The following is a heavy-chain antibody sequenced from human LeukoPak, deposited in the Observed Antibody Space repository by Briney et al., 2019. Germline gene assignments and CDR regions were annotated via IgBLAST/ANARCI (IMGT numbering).Heavy chain of an antibody. CDR2: INPSGGST. V-gene: IGHV1-46*01. Sequence: ASVKVSCKASGYTFTSYYMHWVRQAPGQGLEWMGIINPSGGSTSYAQKFRGRVTMTRDMSTSTVYMELSSLRSEDTAVYYCARGDYYDSSGDAFDIWGQGTMVTVSS. D-gene: IGHD3-22*01. CDR1: GYTFTSYY. J-gene: IGHJ3*02. CDR3: ARGDYYDSSGDAFDI.